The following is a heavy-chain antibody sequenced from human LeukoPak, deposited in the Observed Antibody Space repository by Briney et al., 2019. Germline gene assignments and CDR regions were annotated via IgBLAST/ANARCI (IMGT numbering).Heavy chain of an antibody. CDR2: IYYSGST. CDR1: GGSIISYY. J-gene: IGHJ6*03. D-gene: IGHD3-10*01. V-gene: IGHV4-59*01. Sequence: SEPLSLTCTVSGGSIISYYWSWIRQPPGKGLEWIGYIYYSGSTNYNPSLKSRVTISVDTSKNQFSLKLSSVTAADTAVYYCARGRRGVRGTLLYYYYYYMDVWGKGTTVTISS. CDR3: ARGRRGVRGTLLYYYYYYMDV.